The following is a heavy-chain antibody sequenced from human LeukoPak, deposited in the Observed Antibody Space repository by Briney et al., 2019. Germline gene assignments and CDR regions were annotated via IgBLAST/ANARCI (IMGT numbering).Heavy chain of an antibody. J-gene: IGHJ4*02. CDR3: ARGPGSGWYVRHYFDY. CDR2: INHSGST. CDR1: GGSFSGYY. D-gene: IGHD6-19*01. V-gene: IGHV4-34*01. Sequence: PSETLSLTCAAYGGSFSGYYWSWIRQPPGKGLEWIGEINHSGSTNYNPSLKSRVTISVDTSKNQFSLKLSSVTAADTAVYYCARGPGSGWYVRHYFDYWGQGTLVTVSS.